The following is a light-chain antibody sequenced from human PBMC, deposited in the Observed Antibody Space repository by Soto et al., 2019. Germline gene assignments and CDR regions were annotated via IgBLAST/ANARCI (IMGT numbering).Light chain of an antibody. Sequence: ELTQPPSVSVSPGQTASITCSGDKLGDKYACWYQQKPGQSPVLVIYQDSKRPSGIPERFSGSNSGNTATLTISGTQAMDEADYYCQAWDSSLVVFGGGTKLTVL. CDR3: QAWDSSLVV. CDR1: KLGDKY. J-gene: IGLJ2*01. CDR2: QDS. V-gene: IGLV3-1*01.